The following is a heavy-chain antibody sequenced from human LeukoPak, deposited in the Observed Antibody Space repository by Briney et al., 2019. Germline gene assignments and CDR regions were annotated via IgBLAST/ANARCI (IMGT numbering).Heavy chain of an antibody. CDR2: IGTAGDT. V-gene: IGHV3-13*04. D-gene: IGHD2-2*01. CDR1: GFTFSSYD. CDR3: ARGKYQLLPDY. Sequence: PGGSLRLSCAASGFTFSSYDMHWVRQATGKGLEWVSAIGTAGDTYYPGSVKGRFTISRENAKNSFYLQMNSLRAGDTAVYYCARGKYQLLPDYWGQGTLVTVSS. J-gene: IGHJ4*02.